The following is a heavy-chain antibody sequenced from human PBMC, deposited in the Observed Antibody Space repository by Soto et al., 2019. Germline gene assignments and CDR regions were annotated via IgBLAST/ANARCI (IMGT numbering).Heavy chain of an antibody. CDR1: GFTFDDYA. V-gene: IGHV3-9*01. CDR2: ISWNSGSI. J-gene: IGHJ4*02. D-gene: IGHD2-2*02. Sequence: EVQLVESGGGLVQPGRSLRLSCAASGFTFDDYAMHWVRQAPGKGLEWVSGISWNSGSIGYADSVKGRFTISRDNAKNSLYLQMNSLRAEDTALYYCAKDIGYCSSTSCYSIFDYWGQGTLVTVSS. CDR3: AKDIGYCSSTSCYSIFDY.